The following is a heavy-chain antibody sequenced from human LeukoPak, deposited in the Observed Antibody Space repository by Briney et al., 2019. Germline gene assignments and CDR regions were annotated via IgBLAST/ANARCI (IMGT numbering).Heavy chain of an antibody. Sequence: GESLKISCKGSGYRFTSYWIAWVRQMPGKGLEWMGIIYPGDSGTRYSPSFQGQVTISADKSISTAYLQWSSLKASDTAMYYCARQSPLWYFDLWGRGTLVTVSS. CDR3: ARQSPLWYFDL. V-gene: IGHV5-51*01. CDR2: IYPGDSGT. J-gene: IGHJ2*01. CDR1: GYRFTSYW.